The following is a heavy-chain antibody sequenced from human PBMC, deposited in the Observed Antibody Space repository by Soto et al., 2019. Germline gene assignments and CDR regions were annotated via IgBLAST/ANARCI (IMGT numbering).Heavy chain of an antibody. V-gene: IGHV3-11*06. CDR1: GFTFGDSY. J-gene: IGHJ5*02. CDR2: ISPGSRYP. CDR3: VRGGGGGLFDP. D-gene: IGHD2-15*01. Sequence: VGSLRLSCAGSGFTFGDSYMSWISQAPGKGLEWLSYISPGSRYPAYADSVKGRFTISRDNAKRSLYLQMMSLTAEDTAIYYCVRGGGGGLFDPWGQGTMVTAPQ.